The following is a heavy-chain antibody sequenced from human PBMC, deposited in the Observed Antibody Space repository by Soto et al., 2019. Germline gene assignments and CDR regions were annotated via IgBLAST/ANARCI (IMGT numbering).Heavy chain of an antibody. Sequence: SETLSLTCTVSGGSISSGGYYWSWIRQHPGKGLEWIGYIYYSGSTYYNPSLKSRVTISVDTSKNQFSLKLSSVTAADTAVYYCARDSPGPNDYYDSSGYYWRDAFDIWGQGTMVTVSS. CDR1: GGSISSGGYY. CDR2: IYYSGST. J-gene: IGHJ3*02. V-gene: IGHV4-31*03. D-gene: IGHD3-22*01. CDR3: ARDSPGPNDYYDSSGYYWRDAFDI.